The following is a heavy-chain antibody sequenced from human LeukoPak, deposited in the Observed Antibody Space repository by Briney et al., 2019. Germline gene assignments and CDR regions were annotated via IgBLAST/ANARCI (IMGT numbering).Heavy chain of an antibody. CDR1: GGTFSSYA. D-gene: IGHD3-22*01. J-gene: IGHJ4*02. CDR3: ASNPSFYDSSGYYTDY. V-gene: IGHV1-69*04. Sequence: SVKVSCKASGGTFSSYAISWVRQAPGQGLEWMGRIIPILGIANYAQKFQGRVTIAADKSTSTAYMELSSLRSEDTAVYYCASNPSFYDSSGYYTDYWGQGTLVTVSS. CDR2: IIPILGIA.